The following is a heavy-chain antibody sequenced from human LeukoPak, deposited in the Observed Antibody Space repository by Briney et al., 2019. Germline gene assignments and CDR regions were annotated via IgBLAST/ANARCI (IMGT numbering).Heavy chain of an antibody. V-gene: IGHV1-69*13. Sequence: SVKVSCKASGGTFISYAISWVRQAPGQGLEWMGGIIPIFGTANYAQKFQGRVTITADESTSTAYMELSSLRSEDTAVYYCARDGELGPYYYYGMDVWGQGTTATVSS. CDR3: ARDGELGPYYYYGMDV. J-gene: IGHJ6*02. CDR2: IIPIFGTA. CDR1: GGTFISYA. D-gene: IGHD1-26*01.